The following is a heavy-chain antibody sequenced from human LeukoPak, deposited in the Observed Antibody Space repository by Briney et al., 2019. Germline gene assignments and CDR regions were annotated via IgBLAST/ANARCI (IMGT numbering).Heavy chain of an antibody. CDR2: INPSGGST. J-gene: IGHJ4*02. D-gene: IGHD3-22*01. CDR1: GYTFTSYY. Sequence: ASVKVSCKASGYTFTSYYMHWVRQAPGQGLEWMGIINPSGGSTSYAQKFQGRVTMTRDTSTSTVYMELSSLRSEDTAVYYCARDREYYYDSSGSLGCWGQGILVTVSS. CDR3: ARDREYYYDSSGSLGC. V-gene: IGHV1-46*01.